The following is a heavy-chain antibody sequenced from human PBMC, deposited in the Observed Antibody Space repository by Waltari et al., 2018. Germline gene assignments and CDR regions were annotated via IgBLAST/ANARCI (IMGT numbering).Heavy chain of an antibody. V-gene: IGHV3-48*01. CDR3: ASWGREAFDY. D-gene: IGHD3-16*01. CDR1: GFTFSSYS. Sequence: EVQLVESGGGLVQPGGSLRLSCAASGFTFSSYSMNWVRQAPGKGLEWVSYISSSSSTIYYVDSVKGRFTISRDNAKNSLYLQMNSLRAEDTAVYYCASWGREAFDYWGQGTLVTVSS. J-gene: IGHJ4*02. CDR2: ISSSSSTI.